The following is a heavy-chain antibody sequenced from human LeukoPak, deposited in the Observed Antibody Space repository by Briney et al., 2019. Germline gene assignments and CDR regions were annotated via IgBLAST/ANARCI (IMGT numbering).Heavy chain of an antibody. CDR2: ISAYNGNT. D-gene: IGHD2-2*01. V-gene: IGHV1-18*01. CDR1: GYTFTSYG. J-gene: IGHJ6*03. CDR3: ARHGYCSSTSCSSDYYYYMDV. Sequence: ASVKVSCKASGYTFTSYGISWVRQAPGQGLEWMGWISAYNGNTNYAQKLQGRVTMTTDTSTSTAYMELRSLRSDDTAVYYCARHGYCSSTSCSSDYYYYMDVWGKGTTVTVSS.